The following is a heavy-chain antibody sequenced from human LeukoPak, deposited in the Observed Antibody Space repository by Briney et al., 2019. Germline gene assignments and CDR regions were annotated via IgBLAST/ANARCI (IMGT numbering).Heavy chain of an antibody. CDR2: MYYGGST. CDR1: GGSISSSSYY. J-gene: IGHJ4*02. Sequence: SETLSLTCNVSGGSISSSSYYWGWIRQPPGKGLEWIGSMYYGGSTYYNPSLKSRVTISVDTSKNQFSLKLSSVTAADAAVYYCARRGPSGRSLDYWGQGTLVTVSS. D-gene: IGHD1-26*01. CDR3: ARRGPSGRSLDY. V-gene: IGHV4-39*01.